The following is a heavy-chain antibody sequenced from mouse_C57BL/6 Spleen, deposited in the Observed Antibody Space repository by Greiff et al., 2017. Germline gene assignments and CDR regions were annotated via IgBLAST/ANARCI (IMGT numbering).Heavy chain of an antibody. V-gene: IGHV1-67*01. CDR3: ARSSYYYGSRWYFDV. CDR2: ISTYYGDA. CDR1: GYTFTDYA. D-gene: IGHD1-1*01. Sequence: QVHVKQSGPELVRPGVSVKISCKGSGYTFTDYAMHWVKQSHAKSLAWIGVISTYYGDASYNQKFKDKATMTVDKSSSTAYMELARLTSEDSAVYYCARSSYYYGSRWYFDVWGTGTTVTVSS. J-gene: IGHJ1*03.